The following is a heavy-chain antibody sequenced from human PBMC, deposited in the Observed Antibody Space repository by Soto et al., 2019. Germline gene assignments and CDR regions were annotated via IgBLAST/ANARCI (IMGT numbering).Heavy chain of an antibody. CDR2: ISAYNGNT. D-gene: IGHD4-17*01. CDR3: ARDPGYGDYEIDY. Sequence: QVQLVQSGEEVKKPGASVKVSCKASDYTFTSYGISWVRQAPGQGLEGMVWISAYNGNTNVAQKLQVRVTMTTDTSMITSYMELRSLRSDYTAVYYCARDPGYGDYEIDYWGQGNLVTVST. CDR1: DYTFTSYG. V-gene: IGHV1-18*01. J-gene: IGHJ4*02.